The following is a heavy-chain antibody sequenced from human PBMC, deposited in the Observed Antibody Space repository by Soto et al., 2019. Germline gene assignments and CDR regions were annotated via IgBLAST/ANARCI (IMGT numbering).Heavy chain of an antibody. D-gene: IGHD3-22*01. CDR2: IYYSGGT. Sequence: SETLSLTCTVSGGSVSRGTHYWTWIRQPPGKGLEWIGYIYYSGGTNYNPSLKSRVNISADTSKNQFSLTPSSVTAADTAVYYCARGSHFDSSGYVFWGQGTLVTVSS. CDR3: ARGSHFDSSGYVF. V-gene: IGHV4-61*01. J-gene: IGHJ4*02. CDR1: GGSVSRGTHY.